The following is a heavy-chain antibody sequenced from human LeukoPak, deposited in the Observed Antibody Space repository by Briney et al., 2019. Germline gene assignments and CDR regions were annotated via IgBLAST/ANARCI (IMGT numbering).Heavy chain of an antibody. V-gene: IGHV1-69*13. CDR3: VRDPVAGKFDY. J-gene: IGHJ4*02. CDR2: IIPIFGTA. CDR1: GGTFSSYA. D-gene: IGHD6-19*01. Sequence: GASVKVSCKASGGTFSSYAISWVRQAPGQGLEWMGGIIPIFGTANYAQKFQGRVTITADESTSTAYMELSSLRSEDTAVYYCVRDPVAGKFDYWGQGTLVTVSS.